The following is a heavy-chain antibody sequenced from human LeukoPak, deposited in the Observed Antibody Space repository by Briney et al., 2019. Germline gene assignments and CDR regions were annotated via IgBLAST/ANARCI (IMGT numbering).Heavy chain of an antibody. J-gene: IGHJ4*02. D-gene: IGHD6-19*01. V-gene: IGHV3-15*01. CDR1: GITFSNAW. CDR2: IYRSSNGETT. Sequence: GGSLRLPCAASGITFSNAWMTWVRQAPGKGLEWVGRIYRSSNGETTDYGAPVKGRFTMSRDDSKNTLYLQMNSLKTEDTAVYYCTTYSSGSCPFCGQGTLVTVSS. CDR3: TTYSSGSCPF.